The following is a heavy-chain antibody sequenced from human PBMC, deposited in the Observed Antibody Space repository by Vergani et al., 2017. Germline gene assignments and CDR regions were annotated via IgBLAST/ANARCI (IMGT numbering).Heavy chain of an antibody. CDR2: ISYDGSEK. CDR3: VREGFREYCSRSSCLGDY. D-gene: IGHD2-2*01. V-gene: IGHV3-30-3*01. Sequence: QVQLVESGGGVVQPGRSLRLSCTASGLTFTGYALDWVRQAPGKGLEWVALISYDGSEKYYADSVKGRFTISRDDSKNTVYLQMNSLRADDTAVYLCVREGFREYCSRSSCLGDYWGQGSQVTVAS. J-gene: IGHJ4*02. CDR1: GLTFTGYA.